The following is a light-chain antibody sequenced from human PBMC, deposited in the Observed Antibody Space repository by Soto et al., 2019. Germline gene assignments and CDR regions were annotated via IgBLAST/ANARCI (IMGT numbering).Light chain of an antibody. J-gene: IGKJ4*01. CDR2: DAS. CDR3: QQYDNLSLT. V-gene: IGKV1-33*01. Sequence: DIQMTQSPSSLSASVGDRGTITCQASQDISNYLNWYQQKPGKAPKLLIYDASNLETGVPSRFSGSGSGTDFTFTISSLQPEDIATYYCQQYDNLSLTFGGGTKVDIK. CDR1: QDISNY.